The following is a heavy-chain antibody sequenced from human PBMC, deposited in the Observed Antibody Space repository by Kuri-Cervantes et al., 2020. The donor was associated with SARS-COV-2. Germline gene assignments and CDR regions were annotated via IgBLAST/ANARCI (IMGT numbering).Heavy chain of an antibody. Sequence: GGSLRLSCAASGFVFSNAWMNWVRQAPGKGLEWVSRINPDGSYTNNADSVKGRFTLSRDNAKNMLFLQMSSLKAEDTAVYYCVRDGDHWNFDYWGQGTLVTVSS. CDR3: VRDGDHWNFDY. CDR1: GFVFSNAW. V-gene: IGHV3-74*01. J-gene: IGHJ4*02. D-gene: IGHD1-1*01. CDR2: INPDGSYT.